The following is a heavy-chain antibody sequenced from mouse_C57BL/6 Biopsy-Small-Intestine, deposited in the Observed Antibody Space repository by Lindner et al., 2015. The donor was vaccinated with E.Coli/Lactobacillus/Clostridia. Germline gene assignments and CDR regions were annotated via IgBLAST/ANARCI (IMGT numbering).Heavy chain of an antibody. D-gene: IGHD4-1*01. V-gene: IGHV1-80*01. CDR2: IYPGDGDT. CDR3: ANWDLEGH. Sequence: VQLQESGAELVKPGASVKISCKASGYAFSSYWMNWVRKRPGKGLEWIGQIYPGDGDTNYNGKFKDKATLTADKSSSTAYMQLNSLTSEDSAVYFCANWDLEGHWGQGTTLTVSS. J-gene: IGHJ2*01. CDR1: GYAFSSYW.